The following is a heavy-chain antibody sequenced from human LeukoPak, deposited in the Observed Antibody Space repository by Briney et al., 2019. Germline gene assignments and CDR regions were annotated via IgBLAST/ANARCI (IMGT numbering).Heavy chain of an antibody. V-gene: IGHV3-7*01. D-gene: IGHD2-2*01. CDR1: GFTTHYW. CDR3: TGGSDKVLPGECYYYMDV. Sequence: GGSLRLSCTASGFTTHYWLNWVRQSPGKGLEWVANIDRDGRVQHYVDSVEGRFTISRDSAKNSLALQMHSLRAEDTAVYYCTGGSDKVLPGECYYYMDVWGTGTTVTVSS. J-gene: IGHJ6*03. CDR2: IDRDGRVQ.